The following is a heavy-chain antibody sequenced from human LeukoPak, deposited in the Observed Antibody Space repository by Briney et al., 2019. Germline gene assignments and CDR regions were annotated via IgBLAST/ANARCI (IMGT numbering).Heavy chain of an antibody. CDR1: GGSISSYH. J-gene: IGHJ5*02. D-gene: IGHD1-26*01. V-gene: IGHV4-59*13. CDR3: ARARSIVGLPEFDP. CDR2: IYYSGST. Sequence: SETLSLTCTVSGGSISSYHWSWIRQPPGKGLEWIGYIYYSGSTNYNPSLKSRVTISVDTSKNQFSLKLSSVTAADTAVYYCARARSIVGLPEFDPWGQGTLVTVSS.